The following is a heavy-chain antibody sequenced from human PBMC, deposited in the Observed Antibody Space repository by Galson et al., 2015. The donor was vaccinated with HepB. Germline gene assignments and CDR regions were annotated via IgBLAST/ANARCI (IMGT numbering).Heavy chain of an antibody. V-gene: IGHV1-2*05. CDR2: INPNSGGT. CDR1: GYTFTGYY. J-gene: IGHJ4*02. CDR3: SRDIGDYGDYYFDY. Sequence: SVKVSCKASGYTFTGYYMNWVRQAPGQGLEWMGRINPNSGGTNYAQKFQGRVTMTRDTSISTAYMELSRLRSDDTGVYYCSRDIGDYGDYYFDYLGQGTPVTVSS. D-gene: IGHD4-17*01.